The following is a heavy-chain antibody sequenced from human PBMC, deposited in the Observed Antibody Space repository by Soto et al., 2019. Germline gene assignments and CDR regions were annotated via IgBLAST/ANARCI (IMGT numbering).Heavy chain of an antibody. CDR2: IYWDDDK. D-gene: IGHD2-2*01. V-gene: IGHV2-5*02. CDR3: AHIPTYYQLPSMGDAFDI. Sequence: SGPTLVKPTQTLTLTCTFSGFSLSTSGVGVGWIRQPPGKALEWLALIYWDDDKRYSPSLKSRLTITKDTSKNQVVLTMTNMDPVDTATYYCAHIPTYYQLPSMGDAFDIWGQGTMVTVSS. CDR1: GFSLSTSGVG. J-gene: IGHJ3*02.